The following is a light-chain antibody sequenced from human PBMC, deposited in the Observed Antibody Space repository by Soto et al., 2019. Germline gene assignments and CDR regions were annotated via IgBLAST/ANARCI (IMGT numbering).Light chain of an antibody. CDR2: EVS. Sequence: QSALTQPASVSGSPGQSITISCTGTSSDVGGYNYVSWYQQHPGKAPKLMIYEVSYRPSGVSNRFSGSKSGNTASLTISGLQAEDEAGYYCSPLTSTNTLAFGGGTKVTVL. CDR1: SSDVGGYNY. J-gene: IGLJ2*01. V-gene: IGLV2-14*01. CDR3: SPLTSTNTLA.